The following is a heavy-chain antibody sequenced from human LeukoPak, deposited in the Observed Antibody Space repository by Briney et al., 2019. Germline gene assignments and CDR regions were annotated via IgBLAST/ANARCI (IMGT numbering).Heavy chain of an antibody. J-gene: IGHJ4*02. Sequence: PGGSLRLSCAASGFPFSTYSMHWVRQAPGKGLEWVAVMSADGRSENYADSVKGRFSISRDNSKNTLYLQVNTLRAEDTAVYYCARDLGYCTNGVCHTRFDYWGQGTLVAVSS. CDR3: ARDLGYCTNGVCHTRFDY. CDR1: GFPFSTYS. CDR2: MSADGRSE. V-gene: IGHV3-30*04. D-gene: IGHD2-8*01.